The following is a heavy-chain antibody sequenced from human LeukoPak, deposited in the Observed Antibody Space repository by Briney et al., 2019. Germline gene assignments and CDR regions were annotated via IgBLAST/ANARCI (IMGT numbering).Heavy chain of an antibody. Sequence: PGGSLRLSCAASGFTFSDYYMSWIRQAPGKGLEWVSYISSSGSTIYYADSVKGRFTISRDNAKNSLYLQMNSPRAEDTAVYYCARVGASAYDAFDIWGQGTMVTVSS. CDR1: GFTFSDYY. CDR2: ISSSGSTI. D-gene: IGHD3-16*01. V-gene: IGHV3-11*01. J-gene: IGHJ3*02. CDR3: ARVGASAYDAFDI.